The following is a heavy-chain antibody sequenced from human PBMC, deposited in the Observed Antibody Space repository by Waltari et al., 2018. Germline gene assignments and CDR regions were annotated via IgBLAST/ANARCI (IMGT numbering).Heavy chain of an antibody. V-gene: IGHV1-69*18. CDR2: IIPFFGSP. CDR1: GGTFRSYG. Sequence: QVQLVQSGAEVKKPGSSVKVSCKASGGTFRSYGISWVRQAPGQRLEWMGKIIPFFGSPDYAENFQGRVTITADESTTTTYLELSSLRSEDTAVYYCARIPYYYDKAPLDSWGQGTQVTVSP. J-gene: IGHJ4*02. CDR3: ARIPYYYDKAPLDS. D-gene: IGHD3-22*01.